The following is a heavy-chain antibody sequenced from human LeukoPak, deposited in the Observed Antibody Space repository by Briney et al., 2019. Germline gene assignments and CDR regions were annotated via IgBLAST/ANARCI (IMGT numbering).Heavy chain of an antibody. Sequence: ASVKVSRKASGYTFSSYGISWVRQAPGQGLEWMGWINPNSGGTNYGQKFQGRVTMTRDTSISIVYMELSRLRSDDTAVYYCARGPSDSSGYYYEGDAFDIWGQGTVVTVSS. CDR2: INPNSGGT. J-gene: IGHJ3*02. CDR1: GYTFSSYG. V-gene: IGHV1-2*02. D-gene: IGHD3-22*01. CDR3: ARGPSDSSGYYYEGDAFDI.